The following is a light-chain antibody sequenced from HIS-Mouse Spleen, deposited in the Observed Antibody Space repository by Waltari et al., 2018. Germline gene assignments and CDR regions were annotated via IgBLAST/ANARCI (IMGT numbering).Light chain of an antibody. CDR1: QSLLLSNCYNY. CDR2: LGS. CDR3: MQALQTPWT. Sequence: DIVMTQSPLSLPVTPRELASISCRSSQSLLLSNCYNYLDWYLEKPGQSPQLLIYLGSNRASGVPDRFSGSGSGTEFTLKISRVEAEDVGVYYCMQALQTPWTFGQGTKLEIK. V-gene: IGKV2-28*01. J-gene: IGKJ2*01.